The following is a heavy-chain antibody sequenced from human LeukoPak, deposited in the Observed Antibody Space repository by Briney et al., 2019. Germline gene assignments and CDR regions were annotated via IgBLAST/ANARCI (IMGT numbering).Heavy chain of an antibody. CDR3: ARLDDYGSGGFFDY. D-gene: IGHD3-16*01. J-gene: IGHJ4*02. V-gene: IGHV4-59*08. CDR2: IYHSGST. Sequence: SETLSLTCTVSGGSISGYYWTWIRQPPGKGLEWIGYIYHSGSTNYNPSLKSRVTIAVDTSKSQFSLKLSSVTAADTAVYYCARLDDYGSGGFFDYWGQGTLVTVSS. CDR1: GGSISGYY.